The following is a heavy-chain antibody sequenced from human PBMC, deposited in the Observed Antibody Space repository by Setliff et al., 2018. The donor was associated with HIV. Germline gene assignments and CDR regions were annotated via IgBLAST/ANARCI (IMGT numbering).Heavy chain of an antibody. Sequence: ASVKVSCKASGYIFRNHYIHWVRQAPGKGLEWMAMINPENGDTINAQKFQGRITLASDTSTGTAYMELSNLRSEDTAVYYCATEGAGGSYPRASALDVWGQGTMVTVSS. CDR2: INPENGDT. J-gene: IGHJ3*01. V-gene: IGHV1-46*01. CDR1: GYIFRNHY. CDR3: ATEGAGGSYPRASALDV. D-gene: IGHD1-26*01.